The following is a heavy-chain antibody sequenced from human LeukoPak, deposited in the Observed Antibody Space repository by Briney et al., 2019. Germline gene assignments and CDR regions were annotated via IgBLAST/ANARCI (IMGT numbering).Heavy chain of an antibody. J-gene: IGHJ6*03. D-gene: IGHD3-9*01. V-gene: IGHV3-30*18. CDR1: GFTFSSYG. Sequence: GGSLRLSCAASGFTFSSYGMHWVRQAPGKGLEWVAVISYDGSNKYYADSVKGRFTISRDNSKNTLYLQMNSLRAEDTAVYYCAKKSYDILTGSYYYYMDVWGKGTTVTVSS. CDR2: ISYDGSNK. CDR3: AKKSYDILTGSYYYYMDV.